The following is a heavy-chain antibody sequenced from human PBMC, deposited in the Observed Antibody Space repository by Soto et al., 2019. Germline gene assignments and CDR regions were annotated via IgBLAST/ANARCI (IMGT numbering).Heavy chain of an antibody. J-gene: IGHJ4*02. Sequence: QPGCSLRLSCAASGFSLPNYVMSWVRQPPGKGLEWVSGIGAGDSVTYYADSVKGRFTISRDNSKDTLYLQMNSLRAEDTAVYYCAKGTAQLVHGVFDSWGLGTLVTVS. CDR3: AKGTAQLVHGVFDS. CDR2: IGAGDSVT. D-gene: IGHD6-6*01. CDR1: GFSLPNYV. V-gene: IGHV3-23*01.